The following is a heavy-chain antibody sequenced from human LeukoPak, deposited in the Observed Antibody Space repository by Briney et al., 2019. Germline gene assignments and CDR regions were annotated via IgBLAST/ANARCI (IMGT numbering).Heavy chain of an antibody. CDR3: VRSTFDAFDL. V-gene: IGHV3-66*02. D-gene: IGHD1-1*01. J-gene: IGHJ3*01. Sequence: GGSLRLSCVASGFSVSSKYMSWVRQAPGKGLEWVSVLFSGGSTHYVDSVRGRYTISRDESKNTLFLQMNSLRVEDTAVYYCVRSTFDAFDLWGQGTMVTVSS. CDR2: LFSGGST. CDR1: GFSVSSKY.